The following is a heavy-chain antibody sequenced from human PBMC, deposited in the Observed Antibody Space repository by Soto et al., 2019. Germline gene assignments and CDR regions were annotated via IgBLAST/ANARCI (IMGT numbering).Heavy chain of an antibody. CDR1: GGSISSANW. J-gene: IGHJ6*02. Sequence: PSETLSLTCAVSGGSISSANWWTWVRQPPGKGLEGXGEXYXGXXXSXXPSVQCRGTLALDKCKNHCALRLTSVTAANTAVYYCATLSFSYGVDVWGQGSTVTAAS. CDR3: ATLSFSYGVDV. V-gene: IGHV4-4*02. CDR2: XYXGXXX.